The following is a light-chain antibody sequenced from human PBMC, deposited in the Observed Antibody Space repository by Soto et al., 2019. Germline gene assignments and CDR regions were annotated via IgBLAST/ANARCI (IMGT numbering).Light chain of an antibody. CDR3: QQSYRTPPT. CDR1: QSISSY. Sequence: DIQMTQSPSSLSASVGDRVTITCRASQSISSYLNWYQQKPGKAPKLLIYAASSLQSGVTSRFSGTGSRTDFTLTIRSLQPEDFATYYCQQSYRTPPTFGQGTKVEIK. V-gene: IGKV1-39*01. J-gene: IGKJ1*01. CDR2: AAS.